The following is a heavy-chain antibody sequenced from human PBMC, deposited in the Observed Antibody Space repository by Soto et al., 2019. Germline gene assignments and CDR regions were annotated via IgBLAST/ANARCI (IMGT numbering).Heavy chain of an antibody. V-gene: IGHV4-59*08. D-gene: IGHD6-19*01. CDR2: IYNIGST. CDR3: ARHVYLPVAVTGFDS. J-gene: IGHJ4*02. CDR1: GGSISGYY. Sequence: SETLSLTCTVSGGSISGYYCSWLRQPPGKGLEWIGYIYNIGSTNYNPSLRSRVTMSIDTSQEQFSLKLSSVTATDTAVYYCARHVYLPVAVTGFDSWGRGTLVTVSS.